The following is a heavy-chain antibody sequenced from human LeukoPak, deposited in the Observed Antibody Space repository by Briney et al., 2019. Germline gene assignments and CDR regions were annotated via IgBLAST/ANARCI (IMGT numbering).Heavy chain of an antibody. V-gene: IGHV3-7*01. CDR2: IKQDGSEK. CDR1: GFSFSSYE. Sequence: PGGSLRLSCAASGFSFSSYEMNWVRQAPGKGLEWVANIKQDGSEKYYVDSVKGRFTISRDNAKNSLYLQMNSLRAEDTAVYYCARGPNYDILTGWRKTHNAFDLWGQGTMVTVSS. D-gene: IGHD3-9*01. CDR3: ARGPNYDILTGWRKTHNAFDL. J-gene: IGHJ3*01.